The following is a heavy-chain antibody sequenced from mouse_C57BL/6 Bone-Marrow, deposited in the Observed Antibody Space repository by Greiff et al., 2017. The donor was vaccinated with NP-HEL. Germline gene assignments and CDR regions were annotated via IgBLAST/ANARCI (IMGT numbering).Heavy chain of an antibody. CDR3: ARELMVTTGD. J-gene: IGHJ3*01. D-gene: IGHD2-2*01. V-gene: IGHV5-4*01. CDR2: ISDGVSYT. CDR1: GFTFSSYA. Sequence: EVQLVESGGGLVKPGGSLKLSCAASGFTFSSYAMSWVRQTPEKRLEWVATISDGVSYTYYPGNVKGRFTISRDNAKNNLYLQMSHLKSEDTAMYYCARELMVTTGDWGQGTLVTVSA.